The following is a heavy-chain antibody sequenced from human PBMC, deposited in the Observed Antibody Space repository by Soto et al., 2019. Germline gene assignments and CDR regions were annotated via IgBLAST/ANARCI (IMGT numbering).Heavy chain of an antibody. J-gene: IGHJ4*02. D-gene: IGHD1-26*01. CDR3: ARDKGGASNF. V-gene: IGHV4-4*02. Sequence: PSETLSLTCSVSGGSISSSSWWSWLRQPPGKGLEWIGEIYHSGTTNYNPSLKSRVTISIDKSKNQFSLKLSSVTAADTAVYYCARDKGGASNFWGQGTLVTVSS. CDR1: GGSISSSSW. CDR2: IYHSGTT.